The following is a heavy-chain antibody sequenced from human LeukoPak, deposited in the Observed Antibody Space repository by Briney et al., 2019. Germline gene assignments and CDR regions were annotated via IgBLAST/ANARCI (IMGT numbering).Heavy chain of an antibody. J-gene: IGHJ5*02. CDR3: ATSSLEVRGVMRFDP. V-gene: IGHV3-23*01. Sequence: PGGSLRISFSASGFHFYRYAMSWGRREPGKGVEWVCAISVSGGSTYYADSVKGRFTISRDNSKNTLYLQMNSLRAEDTAVYYCATSSLEVRGVMRFDPWGQGTLVTVSS. D-gene: IGHD3-10*01. CDR2: ISVSGGST. CDR1: GFHFYRYA.